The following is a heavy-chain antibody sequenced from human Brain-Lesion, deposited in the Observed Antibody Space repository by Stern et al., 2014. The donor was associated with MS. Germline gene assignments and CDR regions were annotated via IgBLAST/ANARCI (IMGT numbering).Heavy chain of an antibody. Sequence: VQLVQSGGGVVQPGRPLRLSCVASGFTFGSCAMHWVRQAPGKGLEWVAGVSYDGSNKYYADSVKGRFTIPRDNSRNTLYMQMSSLRPEDTAVYYCAKDRQYLTYFFDHWGQGSLVTVSS. CDR1: GFTFGSCA. D-gene: IGHD2/OR15-2a*01. CDR3: AKDRQYLTYFFDH. V-gene: IGHV3-30*18. J-gene: IGHJ5*02. CDR2: VSYDGSNK.